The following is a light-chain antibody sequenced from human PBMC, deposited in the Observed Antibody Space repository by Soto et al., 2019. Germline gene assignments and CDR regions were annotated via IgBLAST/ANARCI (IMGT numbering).Light chain of an antibody. CDR3: QQSYSTPRT. CDR2: AAS. Sequence: DIQMTQSPSSLSASVGDRVTITCRASQTIRNNLNWYQQKPGKAPKLLIYAASTLQGGVPSRFSGSGSGTDFTLTISSLQPEDFATYYCQQSYSTPRTFGQGTRLESK. CDR1: QTIRNN. J-gene: IGKJ5*01. V-gene: IGKV1-39*01.